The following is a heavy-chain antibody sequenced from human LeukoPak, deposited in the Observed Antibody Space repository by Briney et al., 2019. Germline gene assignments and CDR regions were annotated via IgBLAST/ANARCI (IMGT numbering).Heavy chain of an antibody. J-gene: IGHJ3*02. Sequence: PGGSLRLSCAVSGFTVSSNYMSWVRQAPGKGLEWVSVIYSGGSTYYADSVKGRFTISRDNSKNTLYLQMNSLRAEDTAVYYCARAEIVATIRGAFDIWGQGTMVTVSS. V-gene: IGHV3-53*01. CDR3: ARAEIVATIRGAFDI. CDR2: IYSGGST. CDR1: GFTVSSNY. D-gene: IGHD5-12*01.